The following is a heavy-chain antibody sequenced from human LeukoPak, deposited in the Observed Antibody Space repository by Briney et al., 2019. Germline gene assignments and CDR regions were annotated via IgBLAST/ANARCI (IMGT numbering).Heavy chain of an antibody. CDR1: GFTFSSYS. V-gene: IGHV3-21*01. CDR3: ARDGGSSSWYHDAFDI. J-gene: IGHJ3*02. Sequence: GGSLRLSCAASGFTFSSYSMNWVRQAPGKGLEWVSSISSSSSYIYYADSVEGRFTISRDNAKNSLYLQMNSLRAEDTAVYYCARDGGSSSWYHDAFDIWGQGTMVTVSS. CDR2: ISSSSSYI. D-gene: IGHD6-13*01.